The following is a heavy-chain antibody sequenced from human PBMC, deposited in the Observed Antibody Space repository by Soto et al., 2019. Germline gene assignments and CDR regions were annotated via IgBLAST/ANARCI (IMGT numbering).Heavy chain of an antibody. Sequence: QVQLVQSGAEVKKPGASVRVSCKASGYTFTKFDINWVRQATGQGLEWMGWMNPNSGNTGDAQKFQGRVTMTRNTSIPTAYMELCTLRSEDTAVYYCVSGDDGDYPHWFDPWGQGTLATVSS. CDR2: MNPNSGNT. J-gene: IGHJ5*02. V-gene: IGHV1-8*01. CDR3: VSGDDGDYPHWFDP. CDR1: GYTFTKFD. D-gene: IGHD4-17*01.